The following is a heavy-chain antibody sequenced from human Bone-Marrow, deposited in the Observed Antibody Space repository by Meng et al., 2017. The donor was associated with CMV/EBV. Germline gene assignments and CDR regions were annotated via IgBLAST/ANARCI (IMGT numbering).Heavy chain of an antibody. J-gene: IGHJ6*02. D-gene: IGHD2-2*01. V-gene: IGHV3-11*01. CDR1: GFTFSDYY. Sequence: GESLKISCAASGFTFSDYYMSWIRQAPGKGLEWVSYISSSGSTIYYADSVKGRFTISRDNAKNSLYLQMNSLRAEDTAVYYCPGGEMRYCSSTSCQTYYYYYYGMDVWGQGTTVTVSS. CDR2: ISSSGSTI. CDR3: PGGEMRYCSSTSCQTYYYYYYGMDV.